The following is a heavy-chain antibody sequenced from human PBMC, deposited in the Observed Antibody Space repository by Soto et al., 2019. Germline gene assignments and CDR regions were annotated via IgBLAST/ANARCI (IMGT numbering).Heavy chain of an antibody. V-gene: IGHV3-72*01. CDR2: TRNQVNSYTS. Sequence: EMQLVESGGGLVQPGGSLRLSCAVSGFTFSDHYMDWVRQAPGKGLEWVGRTRNQVNSYTSEYAASVKGRFTITRDDSNHSLYLQMNSLKTEDTAVYYCARTPQSGNDFHVWGQGTTVTVSS. D-gene: IGHD3-3*01. J-gene: IGHJ6*02. CDR1: GFTFSDHY. CDR3: ARTPQSGNDFHV.